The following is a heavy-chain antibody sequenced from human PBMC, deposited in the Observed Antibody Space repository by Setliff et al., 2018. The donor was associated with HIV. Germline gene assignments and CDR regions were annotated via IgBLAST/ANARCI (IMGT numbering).Heavy chain of an antibody. J-gene: IGHJ5*02. D-gene: IGHD3-22*01. V-gene: IGHV3-73*01. Sequence: PGGSLRLSCAASGFTFSGSTIHWVRQASGKGLEWVGRIGSKANSYATAYAASVKGRFTTSREDSKNTAYLQMNSLKTEDTAVYYCKAVSSGYPWGQGTLVTVSS. CDR2: IGSKANSYAT. CDR1: GFTFSGST. CDR3: KAVSSGYP.